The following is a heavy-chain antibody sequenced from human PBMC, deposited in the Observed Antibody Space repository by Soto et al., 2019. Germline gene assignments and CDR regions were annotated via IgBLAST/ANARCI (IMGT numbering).Heavy chain of an antibody. V-gene: IGHV5-10-1*01. Sequence: PGESLKISCKGSGYSFAGYWITWVRQKPGKGLEWMGRIDPSDSQTYYSPSFRGHVTISATKSITTVFLQWSSLRASDTAMYYCARQTTGWFGMDVWGQGTTVTVSS. J-gene: IGHJ6*02. D-gene: IGHD6-19*01. CDR3: ARQTTGWFGMDV. CDR1: GYSFAGYW. CDR2: IDPSDSQT.